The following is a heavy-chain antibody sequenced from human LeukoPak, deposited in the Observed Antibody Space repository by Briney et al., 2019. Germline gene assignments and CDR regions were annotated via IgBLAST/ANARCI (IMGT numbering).Heavy chain of an antibody. Sequence: SETLSLTCAVYGGSFSGYYWGWIRQPPGKGLEWIGEINHSGSTNYNPSLKSRVTISVDTSKNQFSLKLSSVTAADTAVYYCASLGSGWTDFDYWGQGTLVTVSS. V-gene: IGHV4-34*01. CDR2: INHSGST. CDR3: ASLGSGWTDFDY. D-gene: IGHD6-19*01. J-gene: IGHJ4*02. CDR1: GGSFSGYY.